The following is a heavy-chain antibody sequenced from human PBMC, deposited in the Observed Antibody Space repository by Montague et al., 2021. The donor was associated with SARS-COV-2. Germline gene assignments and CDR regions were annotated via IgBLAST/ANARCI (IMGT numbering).Heavy chain of an antibody. CDR3: SGHYSATLPAVF. J-gene: IGHJ4*01. CDR1: GGSISSIY. Sequence: SETLSLTCTVSGGSISSIYWSWFRQPPGKGLERIGYISDSGSTNYNPSLTSPVTMSVDTSKNQFSLKVNSVTAADTAVYYCSGHYSATLPAVFWGQGTLVTVSS. V-gene: IGHV4-59*08. D-gene: IGHD2-15*01. CDR2: ISDSGST.